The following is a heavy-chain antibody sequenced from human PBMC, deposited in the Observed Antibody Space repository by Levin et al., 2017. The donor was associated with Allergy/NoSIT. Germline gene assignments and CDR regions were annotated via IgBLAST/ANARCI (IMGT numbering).Heavy chain of an antibody. Sequence: LRLSCTVSGGSISSGSYYWSWIRQPAGKGLEWIGRIYTSGSTNYNPSLKSRVTISVDTSKNQFSLKLSSVTAADTAVYYCARDVAHCSSTSCYASPDYYYYYMDVWGKGTTVTVSS. CDR1: GGSISSGSYY. CDR3: ARDVAHCSSTSCYASPDYYYYYMDV. D-gene: IGHD2-2*01. CDR2: IYTSGST. V-gene: IGHV4-61*02. J-gene: IGHJ6*03.